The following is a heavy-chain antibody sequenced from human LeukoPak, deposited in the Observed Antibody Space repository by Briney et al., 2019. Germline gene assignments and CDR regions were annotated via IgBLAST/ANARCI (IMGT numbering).Heavy chain of an antibody. CDR1: GFTFSSYS. J-gene: IGHJ4*02. CDR3: ARDSSEGLDY. D-gene: IGHD6-19*01. CDR2: ISSSSSYI. Sequence: GGSLGLSCAASGFTFSSYSMNWVRQAPGKGLEWVSSISSSSSYIYYADSVKGRFTISRDNAKNSLYLQMNSLRAEDTAVYYCARDSSEGLDYWGQGTLVTVSS. V-gene: IGHV3-21*01.